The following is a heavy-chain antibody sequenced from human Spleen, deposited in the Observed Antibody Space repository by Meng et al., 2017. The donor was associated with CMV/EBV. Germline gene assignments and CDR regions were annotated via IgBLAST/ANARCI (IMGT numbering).Heavy chain of an antibody. J-gene: IGHJ4*02. CDR3: ARDLGTPFYCSSTSCYCPRDTAMVTGFDY. CDR2: ISSNGGST. D-gene: IGHD2-2*01. Sequence: GESLKISCAASGFTFSSYAMHWVRQAPGKGLEYVSAISSNGGSTYYADSVKGRFTISRDNSKNTLYLQMGSLRAEDTAVYYCARDLGTPFYCSSTSCYCPRDTAMVTGFDYWGQGTLVTVSS. V-gene: IGHV3-64*02. CDR1: GFTFSSYA.